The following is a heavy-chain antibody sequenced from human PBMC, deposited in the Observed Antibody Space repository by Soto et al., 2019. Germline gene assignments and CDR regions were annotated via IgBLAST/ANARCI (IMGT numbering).Heavy chain of an antibody. V-gene: IGHV3-64D*06. J-gene: IGHJ4*02. CDR3: VKSRGGNNFDFFD. CDR1: GFTFSSYS. CDR2: IRGNGDPP. D-gene: IGHD5-12*01. Sequence: GGSLRLSCSATGFTFSSYSIHWVRQAPGKGLEYVSGIRGNGDPPFYADSVKGRFTISRDNSKNTLYLQMSSLSADDTAVYYCVKSRGGNNFDFFDWGQGALVTVSS.